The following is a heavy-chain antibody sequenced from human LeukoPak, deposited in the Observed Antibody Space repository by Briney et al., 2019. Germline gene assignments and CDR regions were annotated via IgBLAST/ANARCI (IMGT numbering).Heavy chain of an antibody. CDR2: IYYSGST. CDR3: ARARYSSAPFGY. V-gene: IGHV4-59*01. D-gene: IGHD6-25*01. Sequence: SETLSLTCIVSGGSISSYYWSWIRQPPGKGLEWIGYIYYSGSTNYNPSLKSRVTISVVTSKNQFSLKLSSVTAADTADYYCARARYSSAPFGYWGQGTLITVSS. J-gene: IGHJ4*02. CDR1: GGSISSYY.